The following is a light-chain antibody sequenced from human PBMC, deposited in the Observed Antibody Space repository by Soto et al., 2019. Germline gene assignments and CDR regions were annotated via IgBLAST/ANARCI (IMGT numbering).Light chain of an antibody. Sequence: QSVLTQPPSVSGTPGQTVTISCSGSTSNIGSNPVNWYQQLPGTAPRLLISTNNQRPSGVPDRFSGSRLGTSASLAISGLQSEDEADYYCAAWDDRLNGPSYVFGTGTKVTVL. CDR1: TSNIGSNP. V-gene: IGLV1-44*01. CDR2: TNN. J-gene: IGLJ1*01. CDR3: AAWDDRLNGPSYV.